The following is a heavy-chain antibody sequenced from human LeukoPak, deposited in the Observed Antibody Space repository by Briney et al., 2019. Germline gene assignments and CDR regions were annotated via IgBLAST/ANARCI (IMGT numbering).Heavy chain of an antibody. CDR2: INHSGST. D-gene: IGHD2-2*01. V-gene: IGHV4-34*01. CDR1: GGSFSGYY. CDR3: AKKLCSSTSCYSGRDV. Sequence: SETLSLTCAVYGGSFSGYYWSWIRQPPGKGLEWIGEINHSGSTNYNPSLKSRVTISVDTSKNQFSLKLSSVTAADTAVYYCAKKLCSSTSCYSGRDVGGQGPRVTVPS. J-gene: IGHJ6*02.